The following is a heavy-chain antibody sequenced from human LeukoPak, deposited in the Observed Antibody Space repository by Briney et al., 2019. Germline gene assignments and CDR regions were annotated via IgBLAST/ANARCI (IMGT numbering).Heavy chain of an antibody. V-gene: IGHV4-59*12. Sequence: PSETLSLTCTVSGGFISSYYWSWIRQPPGKGLEWIGEIYHSGSTNYNPSLKSRVTISVDKSKNQFSLKLSSVTAADTAVYYCARVADCSSTSCYAGWGPDWFDPWGQGTLVTVSS. CDR1: GGFISSYY. D-gene: IGHD2-2*01. CDR2: IYHSGST. CDR3: ARVADCSSTSCYAGWGPDWFDP. J-gene: IGHJ5*02.